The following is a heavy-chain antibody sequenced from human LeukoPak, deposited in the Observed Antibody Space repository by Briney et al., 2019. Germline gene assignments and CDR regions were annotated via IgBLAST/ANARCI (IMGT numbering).Heavy chain of an antibody. J-gene: IGHJ5*02. CDR2: ISAYNGNT. V-gene: IGHV1-18*01. CDR1: GYTFTSYG. Sequence: ASVKVSCKASGYTFTSYGISWVRQAPGQGLEWMGWISAYNGNTNYAQKLQGRVTMTTDTSTSTAYMELRSLRSDDAAVYYCARELGIAAALSWFYPWGQGTLVTVSS. CDR3: ARELGIAAALSWFYP. D-gene: IGHD6-13*01.